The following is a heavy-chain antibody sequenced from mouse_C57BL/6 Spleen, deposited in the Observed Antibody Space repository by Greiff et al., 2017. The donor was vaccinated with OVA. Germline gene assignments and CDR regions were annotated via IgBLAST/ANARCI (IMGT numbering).Heavy chain of an antibody. Sequence: QVQLQQPGAELVKPGASVKLSCKASGYTFTSYWMQWVKQRPGQGLEWIGEIDPSDSYTNYNQKFKGKATLTVDTSSSTAYMQLSSLTSEDAAVYYCVSTMITTFRFDDWGQGTTLTVSS. J-gene: IGHJ2*01. CDR1: GYTFTSYW. CDR3: VSTMITTFRFDD. CDR2: IDPSDSYT. V-gene: IGHV1-50*01. D-gene: IGHD2-4*01.